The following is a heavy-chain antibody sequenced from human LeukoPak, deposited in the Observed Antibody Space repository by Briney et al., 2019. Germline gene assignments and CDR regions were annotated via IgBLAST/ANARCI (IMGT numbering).Heavy chain of an antibody. D-gene: IGHD2-15*01. Sequence: GGSLRLSCAASGFTFSSYSMNWVRQAPGKGLEWVSSISSSSSYIYYADSVKGRFTISRDNAKNSLYLQMNSLRAEDTAVYYCARAVVVAATRPHYWGQGTLVTVSS. CDR3: ARAVVVAATRPHY. CDR2: ISSSSSYI. V-gene: IGHV3-21*01. CDR1: GFTFSSYS. J-gene: IGHJ4*02.